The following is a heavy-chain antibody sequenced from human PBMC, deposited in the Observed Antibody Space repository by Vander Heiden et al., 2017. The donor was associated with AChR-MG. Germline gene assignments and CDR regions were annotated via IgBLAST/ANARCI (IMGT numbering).Heavy chain of an antibody. V-gene: IGHV3-30*18. CDR1: GFSLSSYG. D-gene: IGHD5-18*01. Sequence: QVQLVESGGGVVQPGRSRRLSCAAAGFSLSSYGLHWVRQAPGKGLEWVAVISYDGTNIFYADSGKGRFTISRDNSKNTLYLQIRSLTIDETAVYYCAKETTRGDSFGGGLDYWGQGTLVTVS. CDR2: ISYDGTNI. J-gene: IGHJ4*02. CDR3: AKETTRGDSFGGGLDY.